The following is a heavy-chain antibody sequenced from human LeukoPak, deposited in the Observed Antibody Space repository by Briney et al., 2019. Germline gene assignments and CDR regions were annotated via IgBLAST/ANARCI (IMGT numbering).Heavy chain of an antibody. CDR3: ARVLGVGTTRTFDY. V-gene: IGHV4-59*01. D-gene: IGHD1-26*01. Sequence: PSETLSLTCTVSGGSISNKYWSWIRQPPGKGLEWIGYIYYSGSTNYNPSLKSRVTISVDTSKNRFSLKVTSVTAADTAVYYCARVLGVGTTRTFDYWGQGTLVTVSS. J-gene: IGHJ4*02. CDR1: GGSISNKY. CDR2: IYYSGST.